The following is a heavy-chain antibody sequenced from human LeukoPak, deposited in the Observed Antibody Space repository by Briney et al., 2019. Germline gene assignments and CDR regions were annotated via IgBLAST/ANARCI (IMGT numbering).Heavy chain of an antibody. CDR1: GYTFTSYA. CDR2: INTNTGNP. V-gene: IGHV7-4-1*02. Sequence: GASVKVSCKASGYTFTSYAMNWVRQAPGQGLEWMGWINTNTGNPTYAQGFTGRFVFSLDTSVSTAYLQISSLKAEDTAVYYCARGATRYYYYYYYMDVWGKGTTVTVSS. D-gene: IGHD5-24*01. J-gene: IGHJ6*03. CDR3: ARGATRYYYYYYYMDV.